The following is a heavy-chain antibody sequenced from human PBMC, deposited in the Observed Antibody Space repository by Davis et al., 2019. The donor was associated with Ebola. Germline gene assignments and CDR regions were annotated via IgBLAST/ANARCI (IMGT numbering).Heavy chain of an antibody. Sequence: SETLSLTCAVSGGSISSSNWWSWVRQPPGKGLEWIGEIYHSGSTNYNPSLKSRVTISVDKSKNQFSLKLSSVTAADTAVYYCARVKAAGTSYYYYYYGMDVWGQGTTVTVSS. V-gene: IGHV4-4*02. J-gene: IGHJ6*02. CDR1: GGSISSSNW. D-gene: IGHD6-13*01. CDR2: IYHSGST. CDR3: ARVKAAGTSYYYYYYGMDV.